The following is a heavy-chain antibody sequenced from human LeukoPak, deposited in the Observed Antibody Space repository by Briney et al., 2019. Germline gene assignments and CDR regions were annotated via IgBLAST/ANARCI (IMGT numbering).Heavy chain of an antibody. D-gene: IGHD6-19*01. CDR2: ISSSGSTI. Sequence: GGSLSLSCAASGFTFSDYYMSWIRQAPGKGLEWVSYISSSGSTIYYADSEKGRFTISRDNAKNSLYLQMNSLRAEDTAVYDCARDLTYSSGWYELDYWGQGTLVTVSS. V-gene: IGHV3-11*04. J-gene: IGHJ4*02. CDR3: ARDLTYSSGWYELDY. CDR1: GFTFSDYY.